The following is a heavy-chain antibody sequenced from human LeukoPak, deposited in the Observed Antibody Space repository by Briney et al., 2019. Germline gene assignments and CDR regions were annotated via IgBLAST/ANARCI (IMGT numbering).Heavy chain of an antibody. Sequence: PSETLSLTCSVSGGSISSGDYYWSWIRQPPGKGLEWIGYICYSGSTNYNPSLKSRVTISVDTSKNQFSLKLSSVTAADTAVYYCARGLMMAVAGRGEFHYWGQGTLVTVSS. CDR3: ARGLMMAVAGRGEFHY. V-gene: IGHV4-61*08. J-gene: IGHJ4*02. D-gene: IGHD6-13*01. CDR2: ICYSGST. CDR1: GGSISSGDYY.